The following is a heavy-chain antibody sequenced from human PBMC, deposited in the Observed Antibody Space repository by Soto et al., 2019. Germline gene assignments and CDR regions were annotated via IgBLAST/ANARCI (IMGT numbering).Heavy chain of an antibody. CDR2: ISGSGGST. V-gene: IGHV3-23*01. J-gene: IGHJ5*02. D-gene: IGHD6-13*01. Sequence: PGGSLRLSCAASGFTFSSYAMSWVRQAPGKGLEWVSAISGSGGSTYYADSVKGRFTISRDNSKNTLYLQMNSLRAEDTAVYYCAKVPGIAAAGTFWFDPWGQGTLVTGLL. CDR3: AKVPGIAAAGTFWFDP. CDR1: GFTFSSYA.